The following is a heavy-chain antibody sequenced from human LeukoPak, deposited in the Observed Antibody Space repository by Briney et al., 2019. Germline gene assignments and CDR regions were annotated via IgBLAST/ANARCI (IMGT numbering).Heavy chain of an antibody. V-gene: IGHV4-61*02. CDR3: ARDRGAAAGRLDY. D-gene: IGHD6-13*01. CDR1: GGSISSGNYY. Sequence: SQTLSLTCTVSGGSISSGNYYWSWIRQPAGKGLEWLGRFYATGSTNYNPSLQSRVTISLDTSKNQLSLRLSSVTAADSAVYYCARDRGAAAGRLDYWGQGTLVTVSS. J-gene: IGHJ4*02. CDR2: FYATGST.